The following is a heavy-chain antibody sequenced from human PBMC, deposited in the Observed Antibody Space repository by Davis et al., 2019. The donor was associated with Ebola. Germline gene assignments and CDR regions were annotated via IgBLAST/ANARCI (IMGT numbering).Heavy chain of an antibody. CDR1: GFTLSNAW. CDR2: IKSKTDGGTT. J-gene: IGHJ4*02. V-gene: IGHV3-15*01. D-gene: IGHD6-19*01. Sequence: GESLKIPCAASGFTLSNAWMSRVRQAPGQGLEWVGRIKSKTDGGTTDNAAPVKGRFTISRDDSKNTLYLQMNNLKTEDTAVYYCTASPVAIGFCWGQGTLVTVSS. CDR3: TASPVAIGFC.